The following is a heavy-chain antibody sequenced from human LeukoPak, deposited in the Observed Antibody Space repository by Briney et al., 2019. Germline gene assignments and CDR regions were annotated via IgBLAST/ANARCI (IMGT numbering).Heavy chain of an antibody. CDR3: AKWGDYDILTGYYDSDY. CDR2: IGGRDGGT. Sequence: PGASLRLSCAASRFIFSNYALSWVCQAPGKGLEWVSAIGGRDGGTYCADSVKGRFTVSRDDPKNTLYLQMNTLRVEDTAVYYCAKWGDYDILTGYYDSDYWGHGTLVTVSS. V-gene: IGHV3-23*01. CDR1: RFIFSNYA. D-gene: IGHD3-9*01. J-gene: IGHJ4*01.